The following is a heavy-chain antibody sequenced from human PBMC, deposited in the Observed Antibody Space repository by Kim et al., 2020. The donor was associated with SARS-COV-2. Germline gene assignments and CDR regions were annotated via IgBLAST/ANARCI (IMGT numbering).Heavy chain of an antibody. D-gene: IGHD4-17*01. CDR2: FSGDGGST. CDR1: GFTFDDYA. CDR3: AKGYGDHPRLFDY. V-gene: IGHV3-43*02. Sequence: GGSLRLSCAASGFTFDDYAMHWVRQAPGKGLEWVSLFSGDGGSTYYADSVKGRFTISSDNSKNSLYLQMNSQRTEDTALYYCAKGYGDHPRLFDYWGQGTLVTVSS. J-gene: IGHJ4*02.